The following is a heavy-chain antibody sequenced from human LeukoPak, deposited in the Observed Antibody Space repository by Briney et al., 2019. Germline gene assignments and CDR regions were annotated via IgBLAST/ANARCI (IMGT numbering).Heavy chain of an antibody. Sequence: ASVKVSCKASGYSFTNYGISWVRQAPGQGLEWMGWISAYNDNAHYAQGLEGRVTMTSETSTRTAYMELRSLRSDDTAVYCCARSTRGIEFDYWGQGSLVTVSS. V-gene: IGHV1-18*01. CDR2: ISAYNDNA. CDR1: GYSFTNYG. CDR3: ARSTRGIEFDY. J-gene: IGHJ4*02. D-gene: IGHD3-16*01.